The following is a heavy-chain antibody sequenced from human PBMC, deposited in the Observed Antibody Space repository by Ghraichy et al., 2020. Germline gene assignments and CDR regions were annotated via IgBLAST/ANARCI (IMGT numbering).Heavy chain of an antibody. CDR2: FSGSGGSGGYI. D-gene: IGHD5-24*01. V-gene: IGHV3-23*01. CDR3: AREGGYNEVDI. Sequence: LSLTCAASGFTFITYGMSWVRQAPGKGLEWVSGFSGSGGSGGYINYADSVKGRFTISRDNSKNTLYLQMNSLRAEDTALYYCAREGGYNEVDIWGQGTVVTVSS. CDR1: GFTFITYG. J-gene: IGHJ3*02.